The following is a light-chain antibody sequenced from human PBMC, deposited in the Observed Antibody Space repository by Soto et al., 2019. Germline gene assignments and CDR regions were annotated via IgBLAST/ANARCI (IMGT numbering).Light chain of an antibody. CDR1: QSVSSN. CDR3: QQYNNWQIT. Sequence: EVVMTQSPATLSGSPGHRVTLCCXXSQSVSSNYLAWYQQKPGQAPRLLIYGASTRATGIPARFSGSGSGTEFTLTISSLQSEDFAVYYCQQYNNWQITFGQGTRLENK. V-gene: IGKV3-15*01. CDR2: GAS. J-gene: IGKJ5*01.